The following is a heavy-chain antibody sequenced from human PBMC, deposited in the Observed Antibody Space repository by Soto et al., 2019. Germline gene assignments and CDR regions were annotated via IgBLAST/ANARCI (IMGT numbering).Heavy chain of an antibody. V-gene: IGHV4-31*03. D-gene: IGHD2-21*02. CDR2: IYYSGST. CDR3: ARVGGGNFLYYYYGMDG. CDR1: GGSINSGGNY. J-gene: IGHJ6*02. Sequence: SETLSLTCTVSGGSINSGGNYWSWIRQHPGKGLEWIGYIYYSGSTYYNPALKSRVSISVDTSKNQFSLKLSSVTAADTAVYYCARVGGGNFLYYYYGMDGWGQGTTVTVSS.